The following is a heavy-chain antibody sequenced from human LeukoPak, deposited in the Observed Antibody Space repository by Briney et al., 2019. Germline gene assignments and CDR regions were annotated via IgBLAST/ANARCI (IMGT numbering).Heavy chain of an antibody. CDR3: ATYSSLNRREFQF. J-gene: IGHJ1*01. CDR2: IKTDGSEK. D-gene: IGHD3-22*01. Sequence: PGGSLRLSGEGSGFTFSNYWMGWVRQAPGKGLQWVANIKTDGSEKYYVDSVKGRFTISRDNAKNSLYLQMNSLRAEDTAVYYCATYSSLNRREFQFWGQGTLLTVSS. CDR1: GFTFSNYW. V-gene: IGHV3-7*01.